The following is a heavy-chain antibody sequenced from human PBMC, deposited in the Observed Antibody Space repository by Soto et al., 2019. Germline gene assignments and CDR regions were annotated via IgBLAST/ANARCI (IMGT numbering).Heavy chain of an antibody. CDR3: ARDTGEWVAVADDYFDY. CDR1: GYTFTSYG. Sequence: VASVKVSCKASGYTFTSYGISWVRQAPGQGLEWMGWISAYNGNTNYAQKLQGRVTMTTDTSTSTAYMELRSLRSDDTAVYYCARDTGEWVAVADDYFDYWGQGTLVTVSS. V-gene: IGHV1-18*01. J-gene: IGHJ4*02. CDR2: ISAYNGNT. D-gene: IGHD6-19*01.